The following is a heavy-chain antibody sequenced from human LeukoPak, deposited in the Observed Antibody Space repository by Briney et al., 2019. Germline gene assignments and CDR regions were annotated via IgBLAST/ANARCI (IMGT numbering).Heavy chain of an antibody. D-gene: IGHD2-8*01. CDR2: ISYDGSNK. V-gene: IGHV3-30-3*01. Sequence: GGSLRLSCAASGFTFSSYAMHWVRQAPGKGLEWVAVISYDGSNKYYADSVKGRFTISRDNSKNTLYLQMNSLRAEDTAVYYCARGPRCCTNGVCYTAYWGQGTLVTVSS. CDR1: GFTFSSYA. CDR3: ARGPRCCTNGVCYTAY. J-gene: IGHJ4*02.